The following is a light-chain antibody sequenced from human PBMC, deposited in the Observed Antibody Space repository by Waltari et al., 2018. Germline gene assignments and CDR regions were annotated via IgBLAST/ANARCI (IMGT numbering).Light chain of an antibody. CDR1: SSDVGGYNY. Sequence: QSALTQPASVSGSPGQSMTISCTGTSSDVGGYNYVSWYQQHPGKVPKLMIYGVSHRPAGVSKLFAVSKSGNMASLTSSGRQSENEAAYYCSSDTSSSTYVFGTGTKFTVL. CDR3: SSDTSSSTYV. CDR2: GVS. V-gene: IGLV2-14*01. J-gene: IGLJ1*01.